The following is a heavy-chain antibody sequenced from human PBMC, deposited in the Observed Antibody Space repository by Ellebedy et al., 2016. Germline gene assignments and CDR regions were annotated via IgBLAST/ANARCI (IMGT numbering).Heavy chain of an antibody. Sequence: SETLSLTXTISGGSISSYYWSWIRQPPGKGLEWIGYIYPSVSADYNPSLKSRVTMSVDTSKNQFSLKLSSVTAADTALYYCARDDLGISASMVYWGQGTVVTVSS. CDR2: IYPSVSA. CDR1: GGSISSYY. V-gene: IGHV4-59*12. J-gene: IGHJ4*02. D-gene: IGHD2-2*01. CDR3: ARDDLGISASMVY.